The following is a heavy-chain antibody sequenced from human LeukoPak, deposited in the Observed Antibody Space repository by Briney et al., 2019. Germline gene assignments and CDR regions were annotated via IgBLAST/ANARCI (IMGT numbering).Heavy chain of an antibody. D-gene: IGHD4-17*01. CDR2: IGTGVDT. Sequence: GGSLRLSCVASGFIFSDYDMHWVRQAPGKGLEWVSHIGTGVDTHFSDSVKGRFAISRDNARNSLYLQINCLGAEDTAIYYCARDRRADYGRNNDAFDLWGHGTVVTVSS. J-gene: IGHJ3*01. V-gene: IGHV3-13*01. CDR3: ARDRRADYGRNNDAFDL. CDR1: GFIFSDYD.